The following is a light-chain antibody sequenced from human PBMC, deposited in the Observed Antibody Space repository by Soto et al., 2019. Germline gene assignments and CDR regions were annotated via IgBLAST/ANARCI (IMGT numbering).Light chain of an antibody. Sequence: ETVMTQSPATLSVSPGERATLSCRASQSVGTTLAWYQQKPGQAPRLVIYGASSRATGIPARFSGSGSGTEFTLTISSLQSEDFAVYYCQQYNNGPQTFGQGTKVEIK. CDR3: QQYNNGPQT. CDR2: GAS. CDR1: QSVGTT. J-gene: IGKJ1*01. V-gene: IGKV3-15*01.